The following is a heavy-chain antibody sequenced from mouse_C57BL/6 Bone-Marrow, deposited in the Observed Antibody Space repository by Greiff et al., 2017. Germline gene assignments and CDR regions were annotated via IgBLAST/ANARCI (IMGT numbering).Heavy chain of an antibody. V-gene: IGHV14-4*01. CDR2: IDPENGDT. Sequence: VQLKESGAELVRPGASVKLSCTASGFNIKDDYMHWVKQRPEQGLEWIGWIDPENGDTEYASKFQGKATITADTSSNTAYLQLSSLTSEDTAVYYCTTLITTVVEGFAYWGQGTLVTVSA. J-gene: IGHJ3*01. CDR3: TTLITTVVEGFAY. CDR1: GFNIKDDY. D-gene: IGHD1-1*01.